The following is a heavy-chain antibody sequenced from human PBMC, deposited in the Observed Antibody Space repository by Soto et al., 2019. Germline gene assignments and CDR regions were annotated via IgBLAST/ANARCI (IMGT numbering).Heavy chain of an antibody. CDR1: GYSFTSYW. J-gene: IGHJ4*02. Sequence: GESLKISCKGSGYSFTSYWIGWVRQRPGKGLEGRGITYPGEYDTRYSRSFEAQVTISADQSLSTAYLQSSSLNASDPAMYYCARYRPGEYYFDYWGQGTLVTVSS. CDR3: ARYRPGEYYFDY. CDR2: TYPGEYDT. V-gene: IGHV5-51*01. D-gene: IGHD3-10*01.